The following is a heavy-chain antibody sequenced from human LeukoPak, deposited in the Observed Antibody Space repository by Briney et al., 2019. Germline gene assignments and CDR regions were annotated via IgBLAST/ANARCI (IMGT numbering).Heavy chain of an antibody. V-gene: IGHV4-61*02. D-gene: IGHD4-23*01. Sequence: KTSETLSLTCTVSGGSISSGSYSWSWIRQPAGKGLEWIGRIYTSGSTNYNPSLKSRVTISVDTSKNQFSLKLSSVTAADTAVYYCARGATVVNPSYWYFDLWGRGTLVTVSS. CDR1: GGSISSGSYS. CDR3: ARGATVVNPSYWYFDL. J-gene: IGHJ2*01. CDR2: IYTSGST.